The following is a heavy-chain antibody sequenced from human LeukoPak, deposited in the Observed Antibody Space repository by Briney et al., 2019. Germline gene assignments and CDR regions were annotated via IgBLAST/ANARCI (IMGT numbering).Heavy chain of an antibody. Sequence: GGSLRLSCAASGFTFSSYWMSWVRQAPGKGLEWVAVISYDGSNKYYADSVKGRFTISRDNSKNTLYLQMNSLRAEDTAVYYCARSPPLAAAGLDYWGQGTLVTVSS. D-gene: IGHD6-13*01. V-gene: IGHV3-30-3*01. CDR2: ISYDGSNK. J-gene: IGHJ4*02. CDR3: ARSPPLAAAGLDY. CDR1: GFTFSSYW.